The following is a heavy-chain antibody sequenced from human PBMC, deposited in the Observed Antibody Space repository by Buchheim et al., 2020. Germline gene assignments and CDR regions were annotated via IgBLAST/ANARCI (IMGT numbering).Heavy chain of an antibody. CDR3: AKDLGYYDSSGYYLDGFDY. V-gene: IGHV3-23*01. CDR1: GFTFSSYA. D-gene: IGHD3-22*01. J-gene: IGHJ4*02. CDR2: ISGSGGST. Sequence: EVQLLESGGGLVQPGGSLRLSCAASGFTFSSYAMSWVRQAPGKGLEWVSAISGSGGSTYYADSVKGRFTISRDNSKTTLYLQMNSLRAEDTAVYYCAKDLGYYDSSGYYLDGFDYWGQGTL.